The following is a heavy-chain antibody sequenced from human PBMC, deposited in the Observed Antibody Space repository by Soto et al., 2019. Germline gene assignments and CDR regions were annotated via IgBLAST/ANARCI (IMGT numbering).Heavy chain of an antibody. J-gene: IGHJ5*02. CDR1: GYTFTGYY. Sequence: ASVKVSCKASGYTFTGYYMHCVRQAPGQGLEWMGWINPNSGGTNYAQKFQGWVTMTRDTSISTAYMELSRLRSDDTAVYYCARGPYYDLWSGRSGGYWFDPWVQGTLVTVSS. V-gene: IGHV1-2*04. CDR3: ARGPYYDLWSGRSGGYWFDP. CDR2: INPNSGGT. D-gene: IGHD3-3*01.